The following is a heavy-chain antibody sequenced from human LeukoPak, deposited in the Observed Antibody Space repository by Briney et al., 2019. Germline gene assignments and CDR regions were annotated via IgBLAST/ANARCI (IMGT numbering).Heavy chain of an antibody. V-gene: IGHV4-34*01. CDR2: INHSGST. D-gene: IGHD2-15*01. CDR3: GGYCSGGSCRYYFDY. J-gene: IGHJ4*02. Sequence: SETLSLTCAVYGGSFSGYYWSWIRQPPGKGLEWIGEINHSGSTNYNPSLKSRVTISVDTSKNQFSLKLSSVTAADTAVHYCGGYCSGGSCRYYFDYWGQRTLVTVSS. CDR1: GGSFSGYY.